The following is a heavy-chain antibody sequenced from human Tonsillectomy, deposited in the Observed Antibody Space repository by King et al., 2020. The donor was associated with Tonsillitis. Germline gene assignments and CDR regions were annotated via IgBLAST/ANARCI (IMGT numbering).Heavy chain of an antibody. Sequence: EVQLVESGGGLVQPGRSLRLSCAASGFTFDVFAMHWVRQAPGKGLEWVSVISWNSGSIGYADSVKGRFTISRDNAKNSLYLQMNSLRAEDTALYYCAKDIFAGATLLGGFDYWGQGTLVAVSS. V-gene: IGHV3-9*01. CDR1: GFTFDVFA. D-gene: IGHD1-26*01. J-gene: IGHJ4*02. CDR2: ISWNSGSI. CDR3: AKDIFAGATLLGGFDY.